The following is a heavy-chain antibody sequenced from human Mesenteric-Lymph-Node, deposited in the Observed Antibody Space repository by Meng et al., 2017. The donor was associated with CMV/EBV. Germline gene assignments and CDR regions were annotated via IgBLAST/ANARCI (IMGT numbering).Heavy chain of an antibody. D-gene: IGHD7-27*01. V-gene: IGHV2-5*02. J-gene: IGHJ4*02. CDR2: SFWDDDK. CDR1: GFSLPTSGVG. CDR3: ARNWAYFDY. Sequence: LSCPFSGFSLPTSGVGVGWIRQPPGKALEWLALSFWDDDKRYSPSLKSRLTITKDTSKNQVVLTMTNMDPVDTATYYCARNWAYFDYWGQGTLVTVSS.